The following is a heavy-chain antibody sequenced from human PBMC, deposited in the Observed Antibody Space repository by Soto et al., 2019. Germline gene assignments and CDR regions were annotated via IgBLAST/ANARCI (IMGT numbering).Heavy chain of an antibody. CDR3: ARDPDHSSGWQIYYSHNGMDV. J-gene: IGHJ6*02. D-gene: IGHD6-19*01. CDR1: EFTFSSYW. Sequence: GGSLRLSCAASEFTFSSYWMHWFRQAPGKGLVWVSRINSDGSSTSYADSVKGRFAISRDNAKNTLYLQMNSLRVEDTAVYYCARDPDHSSGWQIYYSHNGMDVSGQGTTVTVSS. V-gene: IGHV3-74*01. CDR2: INSDGSST.